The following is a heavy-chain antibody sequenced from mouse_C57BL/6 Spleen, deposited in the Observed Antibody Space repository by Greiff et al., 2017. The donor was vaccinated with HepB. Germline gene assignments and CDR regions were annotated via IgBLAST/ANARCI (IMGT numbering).Heavy chain of an antibody. V-gene: IGHV1-74*01. CDR3: AIGGDGYAMDY. CDR2: IHPSDSDT. CDR1: GYTFTSYW. D-gene: IGHD3-3*01. Sequence: QVQLQQPGAELVKPGASVKVSCKASGYTFTSYWMHWVKQRPGQGLEWIGRIHPSDSDTNYNQKFKGKATLTVDKSSSTAYMQLSSLISEDSAVYYCAIGGDGYAMDYWGQGTSVTVSS. J-gene: IGHJ4*01.